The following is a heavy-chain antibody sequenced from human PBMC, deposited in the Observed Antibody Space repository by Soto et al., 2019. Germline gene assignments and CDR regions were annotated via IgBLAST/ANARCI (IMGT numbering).Heavy chain of an antibody. CDR3: AKDRHSYYYGMDV. D-gene: IGHD2-21*01. V-gene: IGHV3-30*18. J-gene: IGHJ6*02. CDR1: GFTFSSYG. Sequence: TGGSLRLSCAASGFTFSSYGMHWVRQAPGKGLEWVAVISYDGSNKYYADSVKGRFTISRDNSKNTLYLQMNSLRAEDTAVYYCAKDRHSYYYGMDVWGQGTTVTVSS. CDR2: ISYDGSNK.